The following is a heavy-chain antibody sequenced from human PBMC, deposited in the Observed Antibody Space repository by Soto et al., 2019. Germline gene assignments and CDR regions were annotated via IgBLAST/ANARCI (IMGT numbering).Heavy chain of an antibody. CDR3: AKGTDYYGSENTIYYYYGMDV. Sequence: GGSLRLSCAASGFTFSSYGMHWVRQAPGKGLEWVAVISYDGSNKYYVDSVKGRFTISRDNSKNTLYLQMNSLRAEDTAVYYCAKGTDYYGSENTIYYYYGMDVWGQGTTVTVSS. V-gene: IGHV3-30*18. CDR2: ISYDGSNK. D-gene: IGHD3-10*01. J-gene: IGHJ6*02. CDR1: GFTFSSYG.